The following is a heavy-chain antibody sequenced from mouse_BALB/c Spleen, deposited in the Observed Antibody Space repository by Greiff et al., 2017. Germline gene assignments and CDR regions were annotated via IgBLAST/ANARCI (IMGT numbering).Heavy chain of an antibody. Sequence: EVMLVESGGGLVQPGGSLKLSCAASGFTFSSYTMSWVRQTPEKRLEWVAYISNGGGSTYYPDTVKGRFTISRDNAKNTLYLQMSSLKSEDTAMYYCARGLDSSGYPDYWGQGTTLTVSS. V-gene: IGHV5-12-2*01. D-gene: IGHD3-2*01. J-gene: IGHJ2*01. CDR1: GFTFSSYT. CDR2: ISNGGGST. CDR3: ARGLDSSGYPDY.